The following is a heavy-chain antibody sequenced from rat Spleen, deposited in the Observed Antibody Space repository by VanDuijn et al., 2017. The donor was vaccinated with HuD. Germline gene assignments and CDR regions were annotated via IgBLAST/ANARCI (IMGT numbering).Heavy chain of an antibody. Sequence: QVQLKESGPGLVQPSQTLSLTCTVSGFSLIRYNVHWVRQPPGEGLEWMGRMTYNGDTSYNSALISRLSISRDTSKTQVFLKMNSLQTDDTVIYFCARSYGGYTSNWFPYWGQGTLVTVSS. V-gene: IGHV2-63*01. CDR2: MTYNGDT. CDR1: GFSLIRYN. CDR3: ARSYGGYTSNWFPY. J-gene: IGHJ3*01. D-gene: IGHD1-11*01.